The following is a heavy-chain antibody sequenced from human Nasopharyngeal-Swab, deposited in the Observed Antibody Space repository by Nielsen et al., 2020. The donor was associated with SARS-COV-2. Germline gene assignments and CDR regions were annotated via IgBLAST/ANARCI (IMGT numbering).Heavy chain of an antibody. D-gene: IGHD3-10*01. CDR3: ARGPDYYGSGSYYNSVLRGYYFDY. V-gene: IGHV4-34*01. J-gene: IGHJ4*02. Sequence: WIRQPPGKGLEWIGEINHSGSTNYTPSLKSRVTISVDTSKNQFSLKLSTVTAAETAVYYCARGPDYYGSGSYYNSVLRGYYFDYWGQGTLVTVSS. CDR2: INHSGST.